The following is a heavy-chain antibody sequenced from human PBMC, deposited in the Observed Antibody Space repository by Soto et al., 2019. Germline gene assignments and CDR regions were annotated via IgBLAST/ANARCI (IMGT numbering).Heavy chain of an antibody. Sequence: GGSLRLSCAASGFTFSSYWMHWVRQAPGKGLVWVSRINRDGSVTTYADSVKGRFTISRDSAKNTLYLQMNSLRAEDTAVYYCTRDLRPADYWGQGTLVTVSS. CDR1: GFTFSSYW. CDR2: INRDGSVT. D-gene: IGHD6-6*01. V-gene: IGHV3-74*01. CDR3: TRDLRPADY. J-gene: IGHJ4*02.